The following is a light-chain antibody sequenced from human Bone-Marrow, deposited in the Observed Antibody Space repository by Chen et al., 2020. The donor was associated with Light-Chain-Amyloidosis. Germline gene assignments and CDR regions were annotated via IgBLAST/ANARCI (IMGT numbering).Light chain of an antibody. CDR3: QVWERSRERPV. J-gene: IGLJ3*02. Sequence: SYVLTQPSSVSVAPGQTATIACGGNNIGSTSVHGYQQTPGQAPILVVYVDSDRPSGIPVRLSGSTARSTATLTVSRVEAGDEGDYYCQVWERSRERPVFGVGTKLTVL. CDR1: NIGSTS. V-gene: IGLV3-21*02. CDR2: VDS.